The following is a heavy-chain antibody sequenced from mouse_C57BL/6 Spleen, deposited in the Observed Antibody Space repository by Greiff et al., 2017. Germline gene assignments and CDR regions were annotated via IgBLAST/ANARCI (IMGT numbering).Heavy chain of an antibody. V-gene: IGHV1-74*01. D-gene: IGHD2-5*01. CDR3: ARTYYSNYLFAY. CDR1: GYTFTSYW. CDR2: IHPSDSDT. Sequence: QVQLQQPGAELVKPGASVKVSCKASGYTFTSYWMHWVKQRPGQGLEWIGRIHPSDSDTNYNQKFKGKATLTVDKSSSTAYMPLSSLTSEDSAVYYCARTYYSNYLFAYWGQGTLVTVSA. J-gene: IGHJ3*01.